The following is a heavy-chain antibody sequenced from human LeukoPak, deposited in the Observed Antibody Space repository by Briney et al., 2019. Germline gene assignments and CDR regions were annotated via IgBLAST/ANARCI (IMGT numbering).Heavy chain of an antibody. V-gene: IGHV3-23*01. D-gene: IGHD1-1*01. CDR3: ATTKEARRYFDY. CDR2: ISTSGANT. J-gene: IGHJ4*02. CDR1: GFTFSSYG. Sequence: PGGSLRLSCAASGFTFSSYGMHWVRQAPGKGLEWVSAISTSGANTYYADSVRGRFTISRDNSKNTLYLQMNTLRAEDTAVYYCATTKEARRYFDYWGQGTLVTVSS.